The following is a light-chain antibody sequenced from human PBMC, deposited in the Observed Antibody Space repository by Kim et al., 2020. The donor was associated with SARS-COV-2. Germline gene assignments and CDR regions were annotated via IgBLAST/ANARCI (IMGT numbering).Light chain of an antibody. CDR1: QSVSSSY. V-gene: IGKV3-20*01. CDR3: QQYGSSPRT. J-gene: IGKJ1*01. CDR2: GAS. Sequence: EIVLTQSPGTLSLSPGERATLSCRASQSVSSSYLAWYQQKPGQAPRLLIYGASSRATGIPDRFSGSGSGTDFTITISRLEPEDFAVYYWQQYGSSPRTFGQGTKVDIK.